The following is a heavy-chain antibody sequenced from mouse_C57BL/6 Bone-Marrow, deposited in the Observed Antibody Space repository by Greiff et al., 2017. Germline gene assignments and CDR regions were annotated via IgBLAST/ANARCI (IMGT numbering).Heavy chain of an antibody. V-gene: IGHV1-81*01. J-gene: IGHJ1*03. D-gene: IGHD1-1*01. CDR2: IYPRSGNT. Sequence: VQLQQSGAELARPGASVKLSCKASGYTFTSYGISWVKQRTGQGLEWIGEIYPRSGNTYYNEKFKGKATLTADKSSSTAYMELRSLTSEDSAVYVCARRDGSSCYWYFDVWGTGTTVTVSS. CDR3: ARRDGSSCYWYFDV. CDR1: GYTFTSYG.